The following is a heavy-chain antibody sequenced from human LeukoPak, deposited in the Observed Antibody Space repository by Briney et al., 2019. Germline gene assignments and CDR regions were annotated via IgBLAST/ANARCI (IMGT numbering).Heavy chain of an antibody. V-gene: IGHV3-11*04. J-gene: IGHJ4*02. CDR1: GFTFSDYY. D-gene: IGHD6-13*01. CDR3: ARRPYSSSWYYFDY. Sequence: GGSLRLSCAASGFTFSDYYMSWIRQAPGKGLERVSYISSSGSTIYYADSVKGRFTISRDNAKNSLYLQMNSLRAEDTAVYYCARRPYSSSWYYFDYWGQGTLVTVSS. CDR2: ISSSGSTI.